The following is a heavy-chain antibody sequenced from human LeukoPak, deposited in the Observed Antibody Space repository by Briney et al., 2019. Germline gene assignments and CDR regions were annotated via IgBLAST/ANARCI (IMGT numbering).Heavy chain of an antibody. CDR1: VPSISGYY. V-gene: IGHV4-59*01. D-gene: IGHD7-27*01. J-gene: IGHJ4*02. Sequence: PSETLSLTCRLSVPSISGYYWLWTRQPPGKGLEWIGHMYYSGGTTYNPSLKSRVSISLDTSKKHFSLKLSSVTAADTALYFCAGTGLFIYYWGQGTLVTVSS. CDR2: MYYSGGT. CDR3: AGTGLFIYY.